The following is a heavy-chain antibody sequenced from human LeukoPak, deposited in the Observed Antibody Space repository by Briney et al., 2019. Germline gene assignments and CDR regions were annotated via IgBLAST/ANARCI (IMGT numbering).Heavy chain of an antibody. D-gene: IGHD6-13*01. CDR2: IWYDGSNK. CDR1: GFTFSSYG. J-gene: IGHJ1*01. Sequence: GGSLRLSCAASGFTFSSYGMHWVRQAPGKGLEWVAVIWYDGSNKYYADSVKGRFTISRDNSKNTLYLQMNSLRAEDTAVYYCARDAEGIAAAGTGLQHWSQGTLVTVSS. V-gene: IGHV3-33*01. CDR3: ARDAEGIAAAGTGLQH.